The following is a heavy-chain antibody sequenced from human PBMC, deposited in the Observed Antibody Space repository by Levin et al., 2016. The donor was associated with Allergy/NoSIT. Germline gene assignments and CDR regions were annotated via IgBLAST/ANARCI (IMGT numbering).Heavy chain of an antibody. CDR3: TTQATTVTTFGY. D-gene: IGHD4-17*01. CDR1: GLTFSDYY. CDR2: ISRGGNTI. V-gene: IGHV3-11*01. J-gene: IGHJ4*02. Sequence: GESLKISCAVSGLTFSDYYMSWIRQTPGKGLEWISYISRGGNTIYYADSVKGRFTISRDNSKNSLYLQMNSLRAEDTAVYYCTTQATTVTTFGYWGQGTLVTVSS.